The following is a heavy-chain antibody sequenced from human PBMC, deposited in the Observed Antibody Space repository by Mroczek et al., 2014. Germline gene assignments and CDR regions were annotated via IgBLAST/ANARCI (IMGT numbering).Heavy chain of an antibody. CDR3: ASRVLRSTVTPTAYYYYMDV. CDR1: GGTFSSYA. J-gene: IGHJ6*03. D-gene: IGHD4-17*01. V-gene: IGHV1-69*01. Sequence: VQLLESGAEVKEPGSSVKVSCKASGGTFSSYAISWVRQAPGQGLEWMGGIIPIFGTANYAQKFQGRVTITADESTSTAYMELSSLRSEDTAVYYCASRVLRSTVTPTAYYYYMDVWGKGPRSPVSS. CDR2: IIPIFGTA.